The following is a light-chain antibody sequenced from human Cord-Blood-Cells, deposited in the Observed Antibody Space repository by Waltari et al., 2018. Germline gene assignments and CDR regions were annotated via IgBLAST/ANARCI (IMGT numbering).Light chain of an antibody. CDR2: EGS. Sequence: QSALTQPASLSGSPGQSLTTACTVTSRDVGSFNLVSWYQQHPGKAPKLMIYEGSKRPSGVSNRFSGSKSGNTASLTISGLQAEDEADYYCCSYAGSSTWVFGGGTKLTVL. CDR1: SRDVGSFNL. CDR3: CSYAGSSTWV. V-gene: IGLV2-23*01. J-gene: IGLJ3*02.